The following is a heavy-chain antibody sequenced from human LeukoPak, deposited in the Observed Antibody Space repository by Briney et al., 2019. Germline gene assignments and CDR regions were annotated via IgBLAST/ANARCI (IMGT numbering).Heavy chain of an antibody. CDR3: ARDLFTNYPDY. J-gene: IGHJ4*02. Sequence: GGSLRLSCAASGFSFTTYNMNWVRQAPGKGLEWVSSITSSSNSIYYADSVKGRFTISRDNAKSSLYLQMNSLRAEDTAVYYCARDLFTNYPDYWGQGTLVTVSS. D-gene: IGHD1-1*01. V-gene: IGHV3-48*01. CDR2: ITSSSNSI. CDR1: GFSFTTYN.